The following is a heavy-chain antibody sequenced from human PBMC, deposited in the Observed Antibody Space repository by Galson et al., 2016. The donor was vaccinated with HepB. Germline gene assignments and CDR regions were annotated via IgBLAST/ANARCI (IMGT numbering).Heavy chain of an antibody. CDR2: ISRDGSKI. V-gene: IGHV3-7*03. D-gene: IGHD2-2*01. Sequence: SLRLSCAASGFTFGDYWMPWVRQAPGRGLEWVANISRDGSKINYLDSVKGRFSISRDNAKNSLSLQMNRLRAEDTAVYYCARDRNYCSSSTCYDVFDIWGQGTMVTVSS. CDR3: ARDRNYCSSSTCYDVFDI. CDR1: GFTFGDYW. J-gene: IGHJ3*02.